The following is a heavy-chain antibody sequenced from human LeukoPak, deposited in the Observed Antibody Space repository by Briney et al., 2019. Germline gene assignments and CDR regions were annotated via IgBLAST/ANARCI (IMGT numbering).Heavy chain of an antibody. CDR1: GFTFNTYW. V-gene: IGHV3-7*04. CDR3: ARDALAFDI. J-gene: IGHJ3*02. Sequence: GGSLRLSCAASGFTFNTYWMTWVRQAPGEGLEWVAKINQDGSEKYYVDSVKGRFTISRDNAKNSLCLQMNSLRVEDTAVYYCARDALAFDIWGQGTMVTVSS. CDR2: INQDGSEK. D-gene: IGHD6-19*01.